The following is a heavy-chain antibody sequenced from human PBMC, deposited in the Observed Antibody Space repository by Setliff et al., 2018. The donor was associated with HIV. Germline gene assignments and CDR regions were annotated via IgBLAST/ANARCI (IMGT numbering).Heavy chain of an antibody. Sequence: ASVKVSCKTSVYTFTAGFYLHWVRQAPGQGLEWVGTINPKDGATTYAQKFQGRVSVTRDSSTGTIYLELSSLRSDDTAIFYCTRDRYYRNYFESWGQGTPVTVSS. CDR1: VYTFTAGFY. J-gene: IGHJ4*02. CDR2: INPKDGAT. V-gene: IGHV1-46*01. CDR3: TRDRYYRNYFES. D-gene: IGHD3-22*01.